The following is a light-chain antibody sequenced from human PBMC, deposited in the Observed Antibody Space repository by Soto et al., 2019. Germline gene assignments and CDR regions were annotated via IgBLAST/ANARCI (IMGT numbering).Light chain of an antibody. CDR1: QSVVNYQ. J-gene: IGKJ1*01. CDR2: NTF. CDR3: QQYGALPPT. V-gene: IGKV3-20*01. Sequence: LTQSPGTLSLSPGERATLSCRTSQSVVNYQLAWYRQKPGQAPRLLIYNTFHRATGIPDRFSGTGSETDFTLTISRLEPEDFAVYHCQQYGALPPTFGQGTKVDI.